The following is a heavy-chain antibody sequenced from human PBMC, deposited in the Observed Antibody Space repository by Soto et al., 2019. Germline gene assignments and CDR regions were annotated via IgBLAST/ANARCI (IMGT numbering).Heavy chain of an antibody. Sequence: GGSLRLSCAASGFTFSSYSMNWVRPAPGKGLEWVSSISSSSSYIYYADSVKGRFTISRDNAKNSLYLQMNSLRAEDTAVYYCARTWFGELWYFDYWGQGTLVTVSS. CDR1: GFTFSSYS. CDR2: ISSSSSYI. V-gene: IGHV3-21*01. J-gene: IGHJ4*02. CDR3: ARTWFGELWYFDY. D-gene: IGHD3-10*01.